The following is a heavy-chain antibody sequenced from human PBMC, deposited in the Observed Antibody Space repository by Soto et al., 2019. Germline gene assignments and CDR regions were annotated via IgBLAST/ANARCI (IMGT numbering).Heavy chain of an antibody. CDR3: ARSPPEQWLGFDN. CDR2: INAGNGNT. D-gene: IGHD6-19*01. J-gene: IGHJ4*02. CDR1: GYTFTSYA. V-gene: IGHV1-3*01. Sequence: DSVKVYCKASGYTFTSYATHWVRPVPGQRLEWMGWINAGNGNTKYSQKFQGRVTITRDTSASTAYMELSSLRSEDTAVYYCARSPPEQWLGFDNWGQGTLVTVSS.